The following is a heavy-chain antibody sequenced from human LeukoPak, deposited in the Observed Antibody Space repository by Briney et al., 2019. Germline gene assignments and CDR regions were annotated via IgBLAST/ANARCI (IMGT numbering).Heavy chain of an antibody. Sequence: GGSLRLSCAASGFTFSSYSMNWVRQAPGKGLEWVSSISSSSSYIYYADSVKGRFTISRDNAKNSLYLQMNSLRAEDTAVYYCANWVAYYYCMDVWGKGTTVTVSS. J-gene: IGHJ6*03. CDR2: ISSSSSYI. CDR1: GFTFSSYS. V-gene: IGHV3-21*01. D-gene: IGHD7-27*01. CDR3: ANWVAYYYCMDV.